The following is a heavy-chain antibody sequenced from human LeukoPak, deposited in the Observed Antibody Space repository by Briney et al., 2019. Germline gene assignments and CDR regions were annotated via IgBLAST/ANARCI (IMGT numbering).Heavy chain of an antibody. V-gene: IGHV3-23*01. CDR2: LSSRGITS. CDR3: AKDPQWDVDRYGSGSYYLY. Sequence: GGSLRLSCAASGFTFSSYAMTWVRQAPGKGLEWVSALSSRGITSYYADSVKGRFTISRDNSNNTLFLQMNSLRAEDTAVYYCAKDPQWDVDRYGSGSYYLYWGQGTLVTVSS. J-gene: IGHJ4*02. CDR1: GFTFSSYA. D-gene: IGHD3-10*01.